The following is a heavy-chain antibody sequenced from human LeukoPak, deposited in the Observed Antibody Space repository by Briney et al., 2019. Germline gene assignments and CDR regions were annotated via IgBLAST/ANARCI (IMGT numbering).Heavy chain of an antibody. CDR3: ARVRYIVVVVAQDDAFDI. D-gene: IGHD2-15*01. CDR1: GYTFTGYY. Sequence: ASVKVSCKASGYTFTGYYMHWVRQAPGQGLEWMGWINPNSGGTNYAQKFQGRVTMTRDTSISTAYMELSRLRSDDTAVYYCARVRYIVVVVAQDDAFDIWGQGTMVTVSS. J-gene: IGHJ3*02. CDR2: INPNSGGT. V-gene: IGHV1-2*02.